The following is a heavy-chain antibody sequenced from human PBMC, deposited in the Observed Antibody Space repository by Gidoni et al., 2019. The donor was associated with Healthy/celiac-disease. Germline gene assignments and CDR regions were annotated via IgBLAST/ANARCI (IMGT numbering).Heavy chain of an antibody. V-gene: IGHV3-15*01. CDR2: MKSKTDGGTT. J-gene: IGHJ6*03. D-gene: IGHD1-20*01. Sequence: EVQLVESGGGLVKPGGSLRLSCAASGVPSSNAWMSWVRQAPGKGLEWVGRMKSKTDGGTTDYAAPVKGRFTISRDDSKNTLYLQMNSLKTEDTAVYYCTTDGISPTYYYYYMDVWGKGTTVTVSS. CDR3: TTDGISPTYYYYYMDV. CDR1: GVPSSNAW.